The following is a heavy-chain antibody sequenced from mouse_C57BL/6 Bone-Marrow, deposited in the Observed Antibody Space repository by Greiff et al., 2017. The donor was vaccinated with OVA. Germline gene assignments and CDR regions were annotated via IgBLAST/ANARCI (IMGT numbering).Heavy chain of an antibody. CDR3: ASSSNYAAWFAY. CDR1: GYTFTSYW. CDR2: INPSSGYT. J-gene: IGHJ3*01. Sequence: VQLQESGAELAKPGASVKLSCKASGYTFTSYWMHWVKQRPGQGLEWIGYINPSSGYTKYNQKFKDKATLTADKSSSTAYMQLSSLTSEDSAVYCCASSSNYAAWFAYWGQGTLVTVSA. V-gene: IGHV1-7*01. D-gene: IGHD2-5*01.